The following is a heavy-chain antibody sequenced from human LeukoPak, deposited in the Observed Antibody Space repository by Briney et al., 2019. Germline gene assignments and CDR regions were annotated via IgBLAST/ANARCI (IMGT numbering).Heavy chain of an antibody. CDR2: IYPGDSDT. CDR3: ARQGDFWSDFDP. D-gene: IGHD3-3*01. Sequence: AGASLQISCKGSGSSFTSYWIGWVRQMPGKGLEWMGIIYPGDSDTRYSPSFQGQVTISADKSISTAYLQWSSLKASDTAMYYCARQGDFWSDFDPWGQGTLVTVSS. J-gene: IGHJ5*02. CDR1: GSSFTSYW. V-gene: IGHV5-51*01.